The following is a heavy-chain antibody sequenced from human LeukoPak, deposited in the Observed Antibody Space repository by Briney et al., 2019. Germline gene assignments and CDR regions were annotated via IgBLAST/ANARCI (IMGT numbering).Heavy chain of an antibody. CDR3: ARGGYYYDNPTPFDY. CDR1: GGSFSGYY. CDR2: INHSGST. V-gene: IGHV4-34*01. Sequence: SETLSLTCAVYGGSFSGYYWSLIRQPPGKGLEWIGEINHSGSTNYNPSLKSRVTISVDTSKNQFSLKLSSVTAADTAVYYCARGGYYYDNPTPFDYWGQGTLVTVSS. J-gene: IGHJ4*02. D-gene: IGHD3-22*01.